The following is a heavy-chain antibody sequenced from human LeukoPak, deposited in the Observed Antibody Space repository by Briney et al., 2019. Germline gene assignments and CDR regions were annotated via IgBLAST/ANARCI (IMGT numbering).Heavy chain of an antibody. Sequence: SETLSLTCTVSGDSISSYYWSWVRQPAGKGLEWIGPIYTSGSTNYNPSIKSGSTNYNPALKSRVSMSVDTSKYQFSLKLSSVTAADTSVYYCARGHNSGSGVPASGWFDPWGQGTLVTVSS. CDR3: ARGHNSGSGVPASGWFDP. CDR2: IYTSGST. CDR1: GDSISSYY. J-gene: IGHJ5*02. D-gene: IGHD6-19*01. V-gene: IGHV4-4*07.